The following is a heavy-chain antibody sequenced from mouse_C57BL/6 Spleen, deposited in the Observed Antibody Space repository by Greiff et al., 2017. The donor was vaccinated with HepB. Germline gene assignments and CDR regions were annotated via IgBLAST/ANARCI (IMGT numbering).Heavy chain of an antibody. CDR3: ARGGITTARGDY. Sequence: QVQLQQPGAELVMPGASVKLSCKASGYTFTSYWMHWVKQRPGQGLEWIGEIDPSDSYTNYNQKFKGKSTLTVDKSSSTAYMQLSSLTSEDSAVYYCARGGITTARGDYWGQGTTLTVSS. V-gene: IGHV1-69*01. D-gene: IGHD1-2*01. CDR2: IDPSDSYT. CDR1: GYTFTSYW. J-gene: IGHJ2*01.